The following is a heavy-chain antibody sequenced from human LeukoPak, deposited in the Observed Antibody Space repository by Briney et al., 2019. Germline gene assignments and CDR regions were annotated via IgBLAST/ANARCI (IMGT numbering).Heavy chain of an antibody. CDR3: ARGTTDAY. J-gene: IGHJ4*02. D-gene: IGHD1-1*01. CDR2: INPSGGST. Sequence: ASVTVSCKAPGYTFTSYYIDWVRQAPGQGLEWMGVINPSGGSTRYAQKFQGRVTMTGDPSTRTVYMELSSLTSDDTAVYYCARGTTDAYWGQGTPVTVSS. CDR1: GYTFTSYY. V-gene: IGHV1-46*01.